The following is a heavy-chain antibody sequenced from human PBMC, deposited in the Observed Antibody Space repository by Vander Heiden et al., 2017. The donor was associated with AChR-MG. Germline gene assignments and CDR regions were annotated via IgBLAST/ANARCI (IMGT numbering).Heavy chain of an antibody. Sequence: EVQLVQSGEEVKKPGESLRISCKGSGYSFTSYWIGWVRQMPGKGLEWMGAFYPGDSDTRYSPSVQGQVTISADKSIGTAYLQWSSLRASDSAMYYCARPGYSTSSTTRGFDLWGRGNLVTVSS. V-gene: IGHV5-51*01. CDR3: ARPGYSTSSTTRGFDL. CDR1: GYSFTSYW. J-gene: IGHJ2*01. CDR2: FYPGDSDT. D-gene: IGHD6-13*01.